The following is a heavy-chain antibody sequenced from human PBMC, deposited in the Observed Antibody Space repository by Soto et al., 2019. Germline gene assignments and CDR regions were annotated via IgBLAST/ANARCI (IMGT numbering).Heavy chain of an antibody. CDR3: ARTPSRVLIAVAGILDY. D-gene: IGHD6-19*01. J-gene: IGHJ4*02. V-gene: IGHV3-30-3*01. CDR1: GFTFSSYA. CDR2: ISYDGSNK. Sequence: QVQLVESGGGVVQPGRSLRLSCAASGFTFSSYAMHWVRQAPGKGLEGVAVISYDGSNKYYADSVKGRFTISRDNSKNTLYLQMNSLRAEDTAVYYCARTPSRVLIAVAGILDYWGQGTRVTVSS.